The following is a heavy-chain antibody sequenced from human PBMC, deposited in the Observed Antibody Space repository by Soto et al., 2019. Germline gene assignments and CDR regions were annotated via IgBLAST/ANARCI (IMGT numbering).Heavy chain of an antibody. D-gene: IGHD5-18*01. J-gene: IGHJ6*02. CDR2: ISHDGRNT. V-gene: IGHV3-30-3*01. CDR3: ARDRIPIWLMVGAFDV. CDR1: GFSFSDYV. Sequence: PGGSLRLSCAASGFSFSDYVLHWVRQAPGKGLEWVAAISHDGRNTDYRHSVKGRFTISRESSNNILSLQMNSLSVEDTAVYYCARDRIPIWLMVGAFDVWGQGTTVTVSS.